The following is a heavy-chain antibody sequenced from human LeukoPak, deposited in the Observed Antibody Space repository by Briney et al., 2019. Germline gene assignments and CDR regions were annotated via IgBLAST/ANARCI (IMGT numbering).Heavy chain of an antibody. Sequence: ASVKVSCKASGFTFSGYFVHWVRQAPGQGLEWIGWINPNDGGINYEPKFQGRVTMTRDTSISTAYMELSRLSSDDTAVYYCARDFVGLIGDYMDVWGKGTTVTVSS. D-gene: IGHD2-21*01. CDR1: GFTFSGYF. CDR3: ARDFVGLIGDYMDV. V-gene: IGHV1-2*02. J-gene: IGHJ6*03. CDR2: INPNDGGI.